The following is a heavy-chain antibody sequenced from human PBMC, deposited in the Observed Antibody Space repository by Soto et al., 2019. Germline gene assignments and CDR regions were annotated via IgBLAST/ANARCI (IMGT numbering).Heavy chain of an antibody. J-gene: IGHJ4*02. CDR3: AKRSSSSTFDY. CDR2: ISGSDDST. V-gene: IGHV3-23*01. D-gene: IGHD6-6*01. CDR1: GFTFSSYS. Sequence: EVQLLESGGGLIQPGASLRLSCAASGFTFSSYSMSWVRQAPGKGLEWVSVISGSDDSTYYAESVKGRFTISRDNSKNTLYLQMNRLRAEDTAVYYCAKRSSSSTFDYWGQGTLVTVSS.